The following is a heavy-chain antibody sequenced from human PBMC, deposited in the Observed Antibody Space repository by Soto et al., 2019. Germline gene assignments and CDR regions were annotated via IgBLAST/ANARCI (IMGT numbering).Heavy chain of an antibody. CDR1: GFTFSSYG. D-gene: IGHD6-19*01. J-gene: IGHJ6*02. Sequence: GGSLRLSCAASGFTFSSYGMHWVRQAPGKGLEWVAVISYDGSNKYYADSVKGRFTISRDNSKNTLYLQMNSLRAEDTAVYYCAKDQGIAVAGWFPYYYYGMDVWGQGTTVTVSS. V-gene: IGHV3-30*18. CDR2: ISYDGSNK. CDR3: AKDQGIAVAGWFPYYYYGMDV.